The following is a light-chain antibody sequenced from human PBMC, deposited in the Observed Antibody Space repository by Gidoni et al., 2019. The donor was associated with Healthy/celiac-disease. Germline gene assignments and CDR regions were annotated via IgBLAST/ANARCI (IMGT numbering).Light chain of an antibody. CDR1: SLRSYY. Sequence: SSALTQAPALSVTLGQTVRITCQGDSLRSYYASWYQQKQGQAPVLVIYGKYNRPSGIPDRFSGSSSGNTASLTITGAQAEDEADYSCTSRDSSGNLWVFGGGTKLPVL. CDR2: GKY. J-gene: IGLJ3*02. V-gene: IGLV3-19*01. CDR3: TSRDSSGNLWV.